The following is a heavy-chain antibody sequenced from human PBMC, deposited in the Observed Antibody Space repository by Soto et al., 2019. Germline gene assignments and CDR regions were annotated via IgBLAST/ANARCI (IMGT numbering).Heavy chain of an antibody. CDR3: ARGSLY. V-gene: IGHV3-30*14. CDR1: GFTFSSYV. Sequence: GGSLRLSCAASGFTFSSYVMHWVRQAPGKGLEWVAVISYDGSNKYYVDSVKGRFIISRDNSKNTVYLQMNSLRADDTAVYYCARGSLYWGQGTLVTVSS. CDR2: ISYDGSNK. J-gene: IGHJ4*01.